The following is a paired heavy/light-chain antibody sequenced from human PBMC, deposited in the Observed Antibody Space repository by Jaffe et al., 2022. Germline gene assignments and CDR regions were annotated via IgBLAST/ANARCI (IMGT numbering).Light chain of an antibody. CDR1: QSVSSNH. CDR2: AAS. V-gene: IGKV3-20*01. CDR3: QQYTYSPPYT. J-gene: IGKJ2*01. Sequence: EIVLTQSPGTMSLSPGERATLSCRASQSVSSNHLAWYQQRPGQAPRLLIYAASSRATGIPDRFSGGGSGTDFTLTITRLEPEDFALYYCQQYTYSPPYTFGQGTKLEIK.
Heavy chain of an antibody. V-gene: IGHV3-23*01. D-gene: IGHD6-13*01. CDR3: AKRSIMPAPGPIVRCFDY. J-gene: IGHJ4*02. CDR2: INTTTANT. CDR1: GFTFSASA. Sequence: EVHLLESGGGLVQPGGSLRLSCAASGFTFSASALSWVRQAPGKGLEWVATINTTTANTNYADSVKGRFTISRDNSNNTLFLQMNSLRAEDTALYYCAKRSIMPAPGPIVRCFDYWGQGTLVTVSS.